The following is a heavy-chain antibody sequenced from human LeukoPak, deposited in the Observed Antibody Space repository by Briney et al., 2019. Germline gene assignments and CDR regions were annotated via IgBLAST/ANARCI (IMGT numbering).Heavy chain of an antibody. CDR1: GFTFSSYS. D-gene: IGHD4-17*01. J-gene: IGHJ4*02. CDR3: ARDDYGDYLDY. V-gene: IGHV3-7*01. CDR2: IKQDGSEK. Sequence: GGSLRLSCAASGFTFSSYSMNWVRQAPGKGLEWVANIKQDGSEKYYVDSVKGRFTISRDNAKNSLYLQMNSLRAEDTAVYYCARDDYGDYLDYWGQGTLVTVSS.